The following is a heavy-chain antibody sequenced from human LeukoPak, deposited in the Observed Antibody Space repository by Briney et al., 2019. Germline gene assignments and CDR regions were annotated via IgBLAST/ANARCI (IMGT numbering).Heavy chain of an antibody. CDR1: GGSISSYY. CDR3: NKLSDFAFDI. D-gene: IGHD1/OR15-1a*01. V-gene: IGHV4-59*01. J-gene: IGHJ3*02. CDR2: IYYSGST. Sequence: SETLSLACTVSGGSISSYYWSWIRQPPGKGLEWIGYIYYSGSTNYNPSLKSRVTISVDTSKNQFSLKLSSVTAADTAVYYCNKLSDFAFDIWGQGTMVTVSS.